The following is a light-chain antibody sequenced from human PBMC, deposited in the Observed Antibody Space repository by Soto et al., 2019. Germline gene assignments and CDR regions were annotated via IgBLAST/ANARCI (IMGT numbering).Light chain of an antibody. Sequence: EKVMTQSPATLSVSPGXRATLSCRASQSVRSNLAWYQQKPGQPPRLLIYDASTRATGIPSRFSGSGSGTEFTLTISSLKSEDFAVYYCQQYDNWPRTCGQGTKVDVK. V-gene: IGKV3-15*01. CDR3: QQYDNWPRT. CDR2: DAS. J-gene: IGKJ1*01. CDR1: QSVRSN.